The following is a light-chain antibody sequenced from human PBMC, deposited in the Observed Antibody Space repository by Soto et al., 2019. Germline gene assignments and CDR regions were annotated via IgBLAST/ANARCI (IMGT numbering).Light chain of an antibody. CDR2: GAS. Sequence: EIVLMQSPGTLSLSPGDRATLSCRASQSVSSSYLAWYQQKPGQAPRLLIYGASSRATGIPDRFSGSGSGTDFTLTISRLEPEDFAVYYCQQYGSSPYTFGQGTKLEIK. CDR1: QSVSSSY. CDR3: QQYGSSPYT. J-gene: IGKJ2*01. V-gene: IGKV3-20*01.